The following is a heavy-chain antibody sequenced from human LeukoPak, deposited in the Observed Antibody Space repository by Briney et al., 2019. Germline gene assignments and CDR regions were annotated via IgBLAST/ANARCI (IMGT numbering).Heavy chain of an antibody. Sequence: QPGGSLRLSCAASGFTFSSYWMSWVRQPPGKGLEWVANIKQDGREKYYVDSVKGRVTMSRDNANNSLYVQMNSLRAEDTAVYYCARERQSTVAGRNVIVYWGQGTLVTVSS. V-gene: IGHV3-7*01. CDR3: ARERQSTVAGRNVIVY. CDR1: GFTFSSYW. CDR2: IKQDGREK. D-gene: IGHD6-19*01. J-gene: IGHJ4*02.